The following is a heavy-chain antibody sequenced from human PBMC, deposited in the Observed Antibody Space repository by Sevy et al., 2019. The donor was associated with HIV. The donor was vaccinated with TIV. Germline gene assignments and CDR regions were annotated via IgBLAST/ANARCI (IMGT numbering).Heavy chain of an antibody. CDR2: ISYDGSKK. J-gene: IGHJ3*02. V-gene: IGHV3-30-3*01. Sequence: GGSLRLSCAASGFTFSSYAMHWVRQAPGKGLEWVAVISYDGSKKYYADSVKGRFTISRDNSKNTLYLQMNSLRAQDTGVYYCARDGPGFEYYYDSSGYSGTFDIWGQGTMVTVSS. D-gene: IGHD3-22*01. CDR3: ARDGPGFEYYYDSSGYSGTFDI. CDR1: GFTFSSYA.